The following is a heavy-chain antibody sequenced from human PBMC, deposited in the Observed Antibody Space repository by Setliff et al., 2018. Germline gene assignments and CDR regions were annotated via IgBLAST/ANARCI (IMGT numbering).Heavy chain of an antibody. CDR2: IIPMFGT. J-gene: IGHJ6*03. CDR1: GATFSSYV. V-gene: IGHV1-69*13. D-gene: IGHD3-10*01. CDR3: AGGQPLVRKYYYYMDV. Sequence: SVKVSCKASGATFSSYVISWVREAPGQGLEWMGGIIPMFGTNYAQKFQGGVTITADESTSTAYMELSSLGSEDTAVYYCAGGQPLVRKYYYYMDVWGKGTTVTVSS.